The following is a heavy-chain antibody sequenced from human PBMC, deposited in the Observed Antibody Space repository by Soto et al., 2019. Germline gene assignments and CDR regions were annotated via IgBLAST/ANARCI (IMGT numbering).Heavy chain of an antibody. V-gene: IGHV5-51*01. D-gene: IGHD3-3*01. J-gene: IGHJ4*02. CDR1: GYNFAGYW. CDR3: GRAGVSTRTFDY. CDR2: IYPSDSDT. Sequence: GESLKISCKGSGYNFAGYWIAWVRQMPGKGLELMGIIYPSDSDTRYRPSFQGQVTISADKSISSAYLQWSSLRASDTAMYYCGRAGVSTRTFDYWGQGTPVSVSS.